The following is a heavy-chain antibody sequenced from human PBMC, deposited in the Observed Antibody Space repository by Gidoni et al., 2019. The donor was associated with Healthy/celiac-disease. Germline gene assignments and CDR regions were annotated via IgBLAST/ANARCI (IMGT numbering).Heavy chain of an antibody. J-gene: IGHJ3*02. CDR2: RWYDGSNK. Sequence: QVQLVESGGGVVQPGRSLTLSCAASGFTFSSYGMHWVRQAPGKGLELVAGRWYDGSNKYYADSVKGRFTIARDNSKNTLYLQMNSLRAEDTAVYDCARGEMATIFDIWGQGTMVTVSS. D-gene: IGHD5-12*01. CDR1: GFTFSSYG. V-gene: IGHV3-33*01. CDR3: ARGEMATIFDI.